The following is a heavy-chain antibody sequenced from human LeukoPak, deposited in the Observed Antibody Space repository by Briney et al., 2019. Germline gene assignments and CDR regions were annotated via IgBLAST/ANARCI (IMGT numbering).Heavy chain of an antibody. CDR2: ISSSGSTI. CDR1: GFTFSDYY. D-gene: IGHD3-10*01. J-gene: IGHJ5*02. Sequence: GGSLRLSCAATGFTFSDYYMSWIRQAPGKGLEWVSYISSSGSTIYYADSVKGRFTISRDNAKNSLYLQMNSLRAEDTAVYYCARELGRVVRVPSAPWGQGTLVTVSS. V-gene: IGHV3-11*01. CDR3: ARELGRVVRVPSAP.